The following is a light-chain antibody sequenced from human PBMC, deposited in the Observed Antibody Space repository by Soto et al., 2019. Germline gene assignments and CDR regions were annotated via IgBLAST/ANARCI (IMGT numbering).Light chain of an antibody. V-gene: IGLV2-8*01. Sequence: QSALTQPPSVSGSPGQSVTISCSGTSGDVGGYNYVSWYQQHPGTAPKLVIYEVSERPSAVPDRFSGSKSGNTASLTVSGLQADDEADYYCSSYAGNNIVVFGGGTKGTVL. CDR2: EVS. J-gene: IGLJ2*01. CDR1: SGDVGGYNY. CDR3: SSYAGNNIVV.